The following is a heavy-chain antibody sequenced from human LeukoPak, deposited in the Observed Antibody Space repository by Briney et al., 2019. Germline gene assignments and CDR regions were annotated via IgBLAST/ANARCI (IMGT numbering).Heavy chain of an antibody. D-gene: IGHD1-7*01. J-gene: IGHJ4*02. Sequence: GGSLSLSCAASGFTFSSYDMTWLRQAPGGGLEWVSYINAGGNTTYSAVSVEGPFPLTRENAKNTLYLQMSTLRAEDTAVYYCAKKQPGNYPIDYWGQGTLVTVSS. CDR3: AKKQPGNYPIDY. CDR2: INAGGNTT. CDR1: GFTFSSYD. V-gene: IGHV3-23*01.